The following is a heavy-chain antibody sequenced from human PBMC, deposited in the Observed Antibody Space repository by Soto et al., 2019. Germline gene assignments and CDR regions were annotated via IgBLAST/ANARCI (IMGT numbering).Heavy chain of an antibody. Sequence: SVKVSCKASGGTFSSYAISWVRQAPGQGLEWMGGIIPIFGTANYAQKFQGRVTMTADESTSTAYMELSSLRSEDTAVYYCAKSIAARPRRDYYYGMDVWGQGTTVTVSS. J-gene: IGHJ6*02. CDR1: GGTFSSYA. CDR3: AKSIAARPRRDYYYGMDV. V-gene: IGHV1-69*13. CDR2: IIPIFGTA. D-gene: IGHD6-6*01.